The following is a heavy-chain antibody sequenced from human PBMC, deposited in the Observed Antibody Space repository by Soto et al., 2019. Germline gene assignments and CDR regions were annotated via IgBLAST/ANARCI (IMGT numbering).Heavy chain of an antibody. J-gene: IGHJ4*02. V-gene: IGHV1-69*01. D-gene: IGHD3-22*01. CDR1: GGLFSSYP. Sequence: QEQLVQSGAEVKKPGSSVKVSCKASGGLFSSYPISWVRQVPGQGLEWMGGIIPVFQTAYYTQRFQGRVTITPEESTKTAYRELSSLRSEDTAIYYCARGGSGYTWFNEFWGQGTLVTVSS. CDR2: IIPVFQTA. CDR3: ARGGSGYTWFNEF.